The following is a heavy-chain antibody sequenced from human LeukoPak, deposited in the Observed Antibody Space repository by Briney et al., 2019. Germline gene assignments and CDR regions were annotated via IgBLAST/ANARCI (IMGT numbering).Heavy chain of an antibody. Sequence: ASVKVSCKASGYTFTGYYMHWVRQAPGQGLEWMGRINPNSGDTNYAQKFQGRVTMTRDTSISTAYVELSRLRSDDTAVYYCARDYCSSTSCLFNYWGQGTLVTVSS. J-gene: IGHJ4*02. D-gene: IGHD2-2*01. CDR1: GYTFTGYY. CDR2: INPNSGDT. CDR3: ARDYCSSTSCLFNY. V-gene: IGHV1-2*06.